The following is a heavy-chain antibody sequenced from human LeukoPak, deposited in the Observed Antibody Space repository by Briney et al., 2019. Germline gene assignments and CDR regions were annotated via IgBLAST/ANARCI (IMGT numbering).Heavy chain of an antibody. D-gene: IGHD3-16*01. CDR1: GYKFTDDY. CDR3: APTAEAYTSWWKV. J-gene: IGHJ4*02. V-gene: IGHV1-2*02. CDR2: INPDSGFT. Sequence: ASVKVSCKASGYKFTDDYMHWVRQAPGQGLEFMGWINPDSGFTNYAQKVKGRVTMTRDTSISTAYLEVRSLTSDDTAVYYCAPTAEAYTSWWKVWGQGTLVTVSS.